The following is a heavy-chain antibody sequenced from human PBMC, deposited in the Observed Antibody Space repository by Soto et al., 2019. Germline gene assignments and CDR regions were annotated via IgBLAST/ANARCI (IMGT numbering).Heavy chain of an antibody. J-gene: IGHJ4*02. Sequence: SLRLSCAASGFTFSSYAMSWVRQAPGKGLEWVSAIIGSGGSTYYADSVKGRFTISRDNSKNTLYLQMNSLRAEDTAVYYCAKVIVPKKEKAAGIFDYWGQGTMVTVSS. CDR3: AKVIVPKKEKAAGIFDY. CDR1: GFTFSSYA. CDR2: IIGSGGST. V-gene: IGHV3-23*01. D-gene: IGHD6-13*01.